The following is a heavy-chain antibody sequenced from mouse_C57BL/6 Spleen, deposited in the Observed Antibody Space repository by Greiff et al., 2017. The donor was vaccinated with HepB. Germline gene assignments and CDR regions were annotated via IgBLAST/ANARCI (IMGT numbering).Heavy chain of an antibody. Sequence: VKLMESGAELVRPGASVTLSCKASGYTFTDYEMHWVKQTPVHGLEWIGAIDPETGGTAYNQKFKGKAILTADKSSSTAYMELRSLTSEDSAVYYCTSRGNYGWYFDVWGTGTTVTVSS. CDR1: GYTFTDYE. CDR3: TSRGNYGWYFDV. V-gene: IGHV1-15*01. J-gene: IGHJ1*03. D-gene: IGHD2-1*01. CDR2: IDPETGGT.